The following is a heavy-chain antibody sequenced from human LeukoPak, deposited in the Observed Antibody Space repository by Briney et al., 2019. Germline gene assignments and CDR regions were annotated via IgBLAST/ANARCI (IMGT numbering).Heavy chain of an antibody. V-gene: IGHV4-4*02. D-gene: IGHD3-10*01. CDR3: ARVRKWFGELLGNHLDY. CDR2: IYHSGST. CDR1: GGSISSNW. J-gene: IGHJ4*02. Sequence: SETLSLTCTVSGGSISSNWWSWVRQPPGKGLEWIGEIYHSGSTNYNPSLKSRVTISVDKSKKQFSLKLSSVTAADTAVYYCARVRKWFGELLGNHLDYWGQGTLVTVSS.